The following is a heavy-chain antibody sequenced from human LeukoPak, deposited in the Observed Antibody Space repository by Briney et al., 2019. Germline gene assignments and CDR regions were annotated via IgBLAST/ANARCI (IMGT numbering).Heavy chain of an antibody. CDR3: ARGGYSSSWRHNFDY. CDR1: GYIVTSYD. D-gene: IGHD6-13*01. J-gene: IGHJ4*02. Sequence: ASVKVSCKASGYIVTSYDITWVRQATGQGLEWMGWMNPNSGNTGYAQKFQGRVTMTRNASISTAYMELSSLRSDDTAVYYCARGGYSSSWRHNFDYWGQGTLVTVSS. V-gene: IGHV1-8*01. CDR2: MNPNSGNT.